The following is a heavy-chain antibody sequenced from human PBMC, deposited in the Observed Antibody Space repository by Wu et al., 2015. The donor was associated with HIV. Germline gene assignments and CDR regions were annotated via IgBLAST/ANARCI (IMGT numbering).Heavy chain of an antibody. CDR1: GYTFTSYG. CDR3: ARSRGYSSSGGGYYYYYYMDV. J-gene: IGHJ6*03. CDR2: ISAYNGNT. D-gene: IGHD6-6*01. V-gene: IGHV1-18*01. Sequence: QVQLVQSGAEVKKPGASVKVSCKASGYTFTSYGISWVRQAPGQGLEWMGWISAYNGNTNYAQKLQGRVTMTTDTSTSTAYMELRSLRSDDTAVYYCARSRGYSSSGGGYYYYYYMDVVGQRDHGHRLL.